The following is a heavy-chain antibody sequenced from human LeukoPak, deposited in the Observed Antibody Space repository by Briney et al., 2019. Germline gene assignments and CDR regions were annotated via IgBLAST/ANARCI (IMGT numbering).Heavy chain of an antibody. Sequence: GASVKASCEASGYTFTSYGISWVRQAPGQGLEWMGWISAYNGNTNYAQKLQGRVTMTTDTSTSTAYMELRSLRSDDTAVYYCARDLSIAARGWFDPWGQGTLVTVSS. D-gene: IGHD6-6*01. CDR2: ISAYNGNT. CDR3: ARDLSIAARGWFDP. V-gene: IGHV1-18*01. J-gene: IGHJ5*02. CDR1: GYTFTSYG.